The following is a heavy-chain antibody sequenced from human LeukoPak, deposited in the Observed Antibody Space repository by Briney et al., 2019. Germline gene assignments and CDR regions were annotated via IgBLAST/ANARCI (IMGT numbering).Heavy chain of an antibody. Sequence: ASVKVSCKASGYTFTSYDINWVRQATGQGLEWMGWMNPNSGNTGYAQKFQGRVTMTRNTSISTAYMELSSLRSEDTAVYYCARVFRGPGGWYGLIRGAFGYWGQGTLVTVSS. CDR3: ARVFRGPGGWYGLIRGAFGY. CDR2: MNPNSGNT. CDR1: GYTFTSYD. V-gene: IGHV1-8*01. D-gene: IGHD6-19*01. J-gene: IGHJ4*02.